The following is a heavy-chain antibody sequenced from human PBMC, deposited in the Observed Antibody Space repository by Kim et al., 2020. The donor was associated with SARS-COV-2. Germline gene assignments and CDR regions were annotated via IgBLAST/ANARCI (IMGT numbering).Heavy chain of an antibody. J-gene: IGHJ4*01. CDR2: IIPIFGTA. Sequence: SVKVSCKASGGTFSSYAISWVRQAPGQGLEWMGGIIPIFGTANYAQKFQGRVTITADESTRTAYMELSSLRSEDTAVYYCARELVGEGRYYYDGSGYYPDQPFDEWGHGTLVTDAS. CDR1: GGTFSSYA. D-gene: IGHD3-22*01. V-gene: IGHV1-69*13. CDR3: ARELVGEGRYYYDGSGYYPDQPFDE.